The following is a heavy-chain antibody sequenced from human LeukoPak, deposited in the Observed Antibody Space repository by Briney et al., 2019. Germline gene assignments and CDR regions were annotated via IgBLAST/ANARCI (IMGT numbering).Heavy chain of an antibody. CDR2: ISWHSATI. V-gene: IGHV3-9*01. J-gene: IGHJ4*02. D-gene: IGHD6-13*01. Sequence: GGSLRLSCAASGFTFDDYAMHWVRQTPGKGLEWVSHISWHSATIEYADSVKGRFTISRDNAKNSLYLQMNSLRAEDTALYYWVKEVGAAVGRSSFDYWGQGTLVTVSS. CDR3: VKEVGAAVGRSSFDY. CDR1: GFTFDDYA.